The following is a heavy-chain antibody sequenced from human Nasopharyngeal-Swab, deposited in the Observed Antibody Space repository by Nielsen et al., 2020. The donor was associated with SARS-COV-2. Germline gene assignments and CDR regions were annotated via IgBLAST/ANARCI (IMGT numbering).Heavy chain of an antibody. Sequence: VRQMPGKGLEWISYISGSSSTVYYADSVKGRFTISRDNANNSLYLQMRSLRDEDTAFYYCVAGNYNFDYWGQGTLVTVSS. D-gene: IGHD6-19*01. CDR3: VAGNYNFDY. CDR2: ISGSSSTV. J-gene: IGHJ4*02. V-gene: IGHV3-48*02.